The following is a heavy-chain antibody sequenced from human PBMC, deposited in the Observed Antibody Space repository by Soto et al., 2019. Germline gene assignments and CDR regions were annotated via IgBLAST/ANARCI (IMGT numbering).Heavy chain of an antibody. Sequence: QVQLQESGPGLVKPSQTLSLTCTVSGGSISSGGYYWSWIRQHPGKGLEWIGYIYYSGSTYYNPSLKSRVTXXVXTXXNQFSLKLSSVTAADTAVYYCARGAEANYYCGMDVWGQGTTVTVSS. CDR1: GGSISSGGYY. D-gene: IGHD5-12*01. CDR3: ARGAEANYYCGMDV. J-gene: IGHJ6*02. V-gene: IGHV4-31*03. CDR2: IYYSGST.